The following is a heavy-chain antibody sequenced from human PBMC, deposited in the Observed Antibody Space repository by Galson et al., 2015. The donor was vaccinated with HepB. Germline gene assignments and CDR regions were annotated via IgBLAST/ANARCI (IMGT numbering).Heavy chain of an antibody. V-gene: IGHV3-33*08. J-gene: IGHJ4*02. CDR1: GFPFTSYA. Sequence: SLRLSCAASGFPFTSYALTWVRQAPGKGLEWMALSWKAGSNTHYADSLKGRFRISRDNTKNTLFLEADSLRAEDTAVYYCAREDATITVAALEYWGQGVLVTVSS. CDR2: SWKAGSNT. D-gene: IGHD6-19*01. CDR3: AREDATITVAALEY.